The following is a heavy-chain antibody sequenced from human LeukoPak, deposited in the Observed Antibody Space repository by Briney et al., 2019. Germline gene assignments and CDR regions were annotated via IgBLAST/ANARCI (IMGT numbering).Heavy chain of an antibody. J-gene: IGHJ4*02. CDR2: ISYDGSNK. CDR3: ARSGWYYDILTGFDY. D-gene: IGHD3-9*01. CDR1: GFTFSSYA. V-gene: IGHV3-30*04. Sequence: GGSLRLSCAASGFTFSSYAMHWVRQAPGKGLEWVAVISYDGSNKYYADSVKGRFTISRDNSKNTLYLQMNSLRAEDTAVYYCARSGWYYDILTGFDYWGQGTLVTVSS.